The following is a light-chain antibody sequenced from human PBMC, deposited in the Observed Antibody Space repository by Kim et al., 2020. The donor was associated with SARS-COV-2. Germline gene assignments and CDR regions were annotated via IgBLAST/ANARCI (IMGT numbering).Light chain of an antibody. Sequence: VSPGERATLSCRASQSVSSNLAWYQQKPGQAPRLLIYGASTRATGIPARFSGSGSGTEFTLTISSLQSEDFAVYYCQQYNNWPHTFGGGTKVDIK. CDR1: QSVSSN. V-gene: IGKV3-15*01. J-gene: IGKJ4*01. CDR3: QQYNNWPHT. CDR2: GAS.